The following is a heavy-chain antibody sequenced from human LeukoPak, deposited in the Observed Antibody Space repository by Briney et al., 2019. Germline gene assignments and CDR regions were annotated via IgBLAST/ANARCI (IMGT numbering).Heavy chain of an antibody. CDR2: ISYDGSNK. CDR1: GFTFSTYA. V-gene: IGHV3-30*04. Sequence: PGRSLRLSCAASGFTFSTYAMHWVRQAPGKGLEWVAVISYDGSNKYYADSVKGRFTISRDNSKNTLYLQMNSLRAEDTAVYYCARDAPKVLRFLEWLPSNWFDPWGQGTLVTVSS. J-gene: IGHJ5*02. D-gene: IGHD3-3*01. CDR3: ARDAPKVLRFLEWLPSNWFDP.